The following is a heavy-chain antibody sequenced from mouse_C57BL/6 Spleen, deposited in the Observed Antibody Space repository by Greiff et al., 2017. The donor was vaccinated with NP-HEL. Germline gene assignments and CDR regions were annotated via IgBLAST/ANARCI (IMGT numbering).Heavy chain of an antibody. V-gene: IGHV1-59*01. CDR3: ARYYGSSDYFDY. CDR2: IDPSDSYT. Sequence: VQLQQPGAELVRPGTSVKLSCKASGYTFTSYWMHWVKQRPGQGLEWIGVIDPSDSYTNYNQKFKGKATLTVDTSSSTAYMQLSSLTSEDSAVYYCARYYGSSDYFDYWGQGTTLTVSS. CDR1: GYTFTSYW. D-gene: IGHD1-1*01. J-gene: IGHJ2*01.